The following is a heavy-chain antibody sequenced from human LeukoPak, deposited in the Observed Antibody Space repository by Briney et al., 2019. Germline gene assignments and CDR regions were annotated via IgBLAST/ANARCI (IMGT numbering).Heavy chain of an antibody. Sequence: XRSLRLSCAAXGFTFSRYGMHWVRQAPGKGLEWVSGLSGSGGTTYYADSVKGRFTISRDNSKNTLYLQMDSLRAEDTAVYFCARAMMVVANLWGVYDYWGQGTLVTVSS. J-gene: IGHJ4*02. CDR1: GFTFSRYG. CDR3: ARAMMVVANLWGVYDY. V-gene: IGHV3-23*01. CDR2: LSGSGGTT. D-gene: IGHD3-22*01.